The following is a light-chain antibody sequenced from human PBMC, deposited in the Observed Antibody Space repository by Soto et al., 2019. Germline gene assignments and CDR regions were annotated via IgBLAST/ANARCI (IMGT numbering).Light chain of an antibody. V-gene: IGLV2-8*01. CDR2: EVN. J-gene: IGLJ1*01. CDR3: SSYAVSSHV. Sequence: QSALTQPPSSSVYPGQSGAISCTGTSRDVGGYNYVYWYRRHTGKAPKLLIYEVNQRPSGVPDRFSGSKSGNKASLTVSGRQGEDEADCYCSSYAVSSHVFGTGTTLTVL. CDR1: SRDVGGYNY.